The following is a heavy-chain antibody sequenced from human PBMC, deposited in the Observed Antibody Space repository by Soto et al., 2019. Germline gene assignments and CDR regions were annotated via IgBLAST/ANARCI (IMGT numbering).Heavy chain of an antibody. D-gene: IGHD3-22*01. CDR1: GGSFSGYY. Sequence: SETLSLTCAVYGGSFSGYYWSWIRQPPGKGLEWIGEINHSGSTNYNPSLKSRVTISVDTSKNQFSLKLSSVTAADTAVYYCARDADSSGLDYWGQGTLVTVSS. V-gene: IGHV4-34*01. J-gene: IGHJ4*02. CDR3: ARDADSSGLDY. CDR2: INHSGST.